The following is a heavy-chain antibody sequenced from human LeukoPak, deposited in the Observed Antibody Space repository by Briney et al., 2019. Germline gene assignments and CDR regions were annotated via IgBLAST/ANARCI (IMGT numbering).Heavy chain of an antibody. Sequence: GGSLRLSCAASGFTFSSYAMHWVRQAPGKGLEWVAVISYDGSNKYYADSVKGRFTISRDNSKNTLYLQMNSLRAEDTAVYYCAKCYGDYVDYFDYWGQGTLVTVSS. D-gene: IGHD4-17*01. V-gene: IGHV3-30-3*02. CDR3: AKCYGDYVDYFDY. CDR2: ISYDGSNK. CDR1: GFTFSSYA. J-gene: IGHJ4*02.